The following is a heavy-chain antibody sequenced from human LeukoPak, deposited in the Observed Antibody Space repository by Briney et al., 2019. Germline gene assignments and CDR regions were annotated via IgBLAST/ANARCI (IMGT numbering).Heavy chain of an antibody. D-gene: IGHD3-3*01. CDR1: GGSINSYY. CDR2: IYYSGST. CDR3: ARDGTTYYDFWSGPQTVTRAYGMDV. Sequence: SETLSLTCTVSGGSINSYYWSWIRQHPGKGLEWIGYIYYSGSTYYNPSLKSRVTISVDTSKNQFSLKLSSVTAADTAVYYCARDGTTYYDFWSGPQTVTRAYGMDVWGQGTTVTVSS. J-gene: IGHJ6*02. V-gene: IGHV4-59*06.